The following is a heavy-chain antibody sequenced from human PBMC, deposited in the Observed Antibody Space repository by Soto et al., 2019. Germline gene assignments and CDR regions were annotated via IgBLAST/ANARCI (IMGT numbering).Heavy chain of an antibody. CDR3: ARATSFSGHHGY. V-gene: IGHV4-31*03. CDR2: IYYSGST. D-gene: IGHD2-8*02. J-gene: IGHJ4*02. CDR1: GGSFSSGGYY. Sequence: QLQLQESGPGLVKPSQTLSRACTVSGGSFSSGGYYWSWIRQLPGKGLEWIGYIYYSGSTYYNPSLKSRFTISLNTSKNQFSLNLSSVTAADTAVYYCARATSFSGHHGYWGQGTLVTVSS.